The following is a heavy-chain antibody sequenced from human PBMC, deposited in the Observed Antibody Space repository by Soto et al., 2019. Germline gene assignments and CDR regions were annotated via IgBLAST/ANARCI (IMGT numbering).Heavy chain of an antibody. CDR1: GFTFSSYA. V-gene: IGHV3-23*01. CDR3: AKNVPSSPKRYYDFWSGSPPLDY. Sequence: GSLRLSCAASGFTFSSYAMSWVRQAPGKGLEWVSAISGSGGSTYYADSVKGRFTISRDNSKNTLYLQMNSLRAEDTAVYYCAKNVPSSPKRYYDFWSGSPPLDYWGQGTLVTVSS. D-gene: IGHD3-3*01. CDR2: ISGSGGST. J-gene: IGHJ4*02.